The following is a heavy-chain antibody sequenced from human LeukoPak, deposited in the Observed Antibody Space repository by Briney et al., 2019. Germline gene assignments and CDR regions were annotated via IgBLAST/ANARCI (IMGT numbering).Heavy chain of an antibody. D-gene: IGHD4-17*01. CDR3: TDMTPGHDY. Sequence: SETLSLTCAVSGGSICDYYWSWVRQTPGKGLEWIGEINHSGYTNDSPSLKSRVTLSIDTSRKQFSLNLRSVTVADAGIYYCTDMTPGHDYWGQGTLVTVSS. CDR2: INHSGYT. CDR1: GGSICDYY. J-gene: IGHJ4*02. V-gene: IGHV4-34*01.